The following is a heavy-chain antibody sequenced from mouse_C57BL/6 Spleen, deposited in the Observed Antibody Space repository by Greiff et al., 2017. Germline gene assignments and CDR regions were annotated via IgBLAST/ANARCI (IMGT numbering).Heavy chain of an antibody. D-gene: IGHD4-1*01. J-gene: IGHJ4*01. CDR2: ISDGGSYT. CDR1: GFTFSSYA. V-gene: IGHV5-4*01. CDR3: ARDAGTYYAMDY. Sequence: EVMLVESGGGLVKPGGSLKLSCAASGFTFSSYAMSWVRQTPEKRLEWVATISDGGSYTYYPDNVKGRFTISRDNAKNNLYLQMSHLKSEDTAMYYCARDAGTYYAMDYWGQGTSITVSS.